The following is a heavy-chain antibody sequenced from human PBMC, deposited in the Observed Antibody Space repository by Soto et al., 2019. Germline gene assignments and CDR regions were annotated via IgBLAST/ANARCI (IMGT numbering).Heavy chain of an antibody. CDR1: GGTFSSYA. CDR2: IIPIFGRA. V-gene: IGHV1-69*01. D-gene: IGHD3-3*01. Sequence: QVQLVQSGAEVEKPGSSVKVSCKASGGTFSSYAISWVRQAPGQGLEWMGGIIPIFGRANYAQKFQGRVTISPDESTSTAYMDLTSPKSEDTAVYYCARDLEPHDFWSATEFVPWCQGTLVTVSS. J-gene: IGHJ5*02. CDR3: ARDLEPHDFWSATEFVP.